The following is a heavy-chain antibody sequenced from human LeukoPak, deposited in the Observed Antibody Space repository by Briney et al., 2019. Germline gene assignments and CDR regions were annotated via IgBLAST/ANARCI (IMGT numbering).Heavy chain of an antibody. CDR1: GFTFSSYS. V-gene: IGHV3-48*04. J-gene: IGHJ2*01. CDR2: ISSSSSTI. Sequence: PGGSLRLSCAASGFTFSSYSMNWVRQAPGKGLEWVSYISSSSSTIYYADSVKGRFTISRDNAKNSLYLQMNSLRAEDTAVYYCARDRMGATSWYFDLWGRGTLVTVSS. CDR3: ARDRMGATSWYFDL. D-gene: IGHD1-26*01.